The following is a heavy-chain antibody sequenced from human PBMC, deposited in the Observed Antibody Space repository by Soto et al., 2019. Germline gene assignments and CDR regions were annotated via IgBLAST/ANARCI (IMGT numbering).Heavy chain of an antibody. CDR1: GASINGFF. CDR2: VYYGGST. Sequence: QVQLQESGPGLVKPSETLSLTCNVSGASINGFFWNWIRQPPGKGLEWIGYVYYGGSTNYNPSFQSRVSILVDTSTSQVSLRLRSVTAAETAVYYCARRWEFYPYSMDVWGQGTTVTVSS. CDR3: ARRWEFYPYSMDV. V-gene: IGHV4-59*08. D-gene: IGHD1-26*01. J-gene: IGHJ6*02.